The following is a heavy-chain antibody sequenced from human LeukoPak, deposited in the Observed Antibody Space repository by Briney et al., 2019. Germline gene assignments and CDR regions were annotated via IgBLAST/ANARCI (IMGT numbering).Heavy chain of an antibody. J-gene: IGHJ2*01. D-gene: IGHD4-17*01. CDR3: AKERHDYGDYFEGLMGWYFDL. V-gene: IGHV3-30-3*01. CDR1: GFTFSSYA. CDR2: ISYDGSNK. Sequence: GGSLRLSCAASGFTFSSYAMHWVRQAPGKGLEWVAVISYDGSNKYYADSVKGRFTISRDNSKNTLYLQMNSLRAEDTAVYYCAKERHDYGDYFEGLMGWYFDLWGRGTLVTVSS.